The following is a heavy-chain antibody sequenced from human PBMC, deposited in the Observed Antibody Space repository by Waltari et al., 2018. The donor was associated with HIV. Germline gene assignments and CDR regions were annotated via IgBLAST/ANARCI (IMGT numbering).Heavy chain of an antibody. CDR1: GGSFSGYY. CDR3: ARRSCSSTSCYARARGGMDV. Sequence: QVQLQQWGAGLLKPSETLSLTCAVYGGSFSGYYWSWIRQPPGKGLEWIGEINHSGSTNYHPSLKSRVTISVDTSKNQFSLKLSSVTAADTAVYYCARRSCSSTSCYARARGGMDVWGQGTTVTVSS. D-gene: IGHD2-2*01. V-gene: IGHV4-34*01. J-gene: IGHJ6*02. CDR2: INHSGST.